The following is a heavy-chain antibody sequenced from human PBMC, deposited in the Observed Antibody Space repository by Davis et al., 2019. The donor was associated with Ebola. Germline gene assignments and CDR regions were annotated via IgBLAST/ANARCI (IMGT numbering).Heavy chain of an antibody. V-gene: IGHV3-73*01. CDR1: GFTFSGSA. CDR3: AREGAAAGMDIDY. CDR2: IRSKANSYAT. D-gene: IGHD6-13*01. J-gene: IGHJ4*02. Sequence: GGSLRLSCAASGFTFSGSAMHWVRQASGKGLEWVGRIRSKANSYATAYAASVKGRFTISRDDSKNTAYLQMNSLRAEDTAVYYCAREGAAAGMDIDYWGQGTLVTVSS.